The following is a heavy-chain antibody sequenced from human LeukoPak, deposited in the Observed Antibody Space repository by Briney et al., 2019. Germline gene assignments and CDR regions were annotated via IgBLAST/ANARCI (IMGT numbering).Heavy chain of an antibody. J-gene: IGHJ6*03. Sequence: GGSLRLSCAASGFTFSSYWMSWVRQAPGKGLERVANIKQDGSEKYYVDSVKGRFTISRDNAKNSLYLQMNSLRAEDTAVYYCARAAGSGSYYNAYHYYYYYYMDVWGKGTTVTVSS. CDR1: GFTFSSYW. CDR3: ARAAGSGSYYNAYHYYYYYYMDV. V-gene: IGHV3-7*01. CDR2: IKQDGSEK. D-gene: IGHD3-10*01.